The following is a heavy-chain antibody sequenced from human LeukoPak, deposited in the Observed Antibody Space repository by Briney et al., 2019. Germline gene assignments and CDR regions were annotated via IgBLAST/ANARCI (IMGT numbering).Heavy chain of an antibody. D-gene: IGHD3-3*01. J-gene: IGHJ3*02. CDR1: GFTFSNAW. V-gene: IGHV3-15*01. CDR3: TTASAYDFWSGEYAFDI. Sequence: GGSLRLSCAASGFTFSNAWMSWVRQAPGKGLEWVGRIKSKTDGGTTDYAAPVKGRFTISRDDSKNTLYLQMNSLKTEDTAVYYCTTASAYDFWSGEYAFDIWGQGTMVTVSS. CDR2: IKSKTDGGTT.